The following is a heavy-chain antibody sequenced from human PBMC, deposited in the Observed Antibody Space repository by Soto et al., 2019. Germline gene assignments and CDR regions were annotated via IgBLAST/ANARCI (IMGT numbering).Heavy chain of an antibody. D-gene: IGHD3-22*01. V-gene: IGHV4-31*03. CDR3: ARDSTYYYDSSGYPT. CDR2: IYYSGST. CDR1: GGSISSGGYY. Sequence: SETLSLTCTVSGGSISSGGYYWSWIRQHPGKGLEWIGYIYYSGSTYYNPSLKSRVTISVDTSKNQFSLKLSSVTAADTAVYYCARDSTYYYDSSGYPTWGQGTLVTVSS. J-gene: IGHJ5*02.